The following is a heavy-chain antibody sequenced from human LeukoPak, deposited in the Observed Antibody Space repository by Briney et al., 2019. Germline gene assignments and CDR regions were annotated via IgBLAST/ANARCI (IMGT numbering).Heavy chain of an antibody. CDR3: ARCDRYGGNTEFLFDY. D-gene: IGHD4-23*01. V-gene: IGHV4-59*01. J-gene: IGHJ4*02. CDR2: IYYSGST. CDR1: GGSISSYY. Sequence: SETLSLTCTVSGGSISSYYWSWIRQPPGKGLEWIGYIYYSGSTNYNPSLKSRVTISVDTSKNQFSLELSSVTAADTAVYYCARCDRYGGNTEFLFDYWGQGTLVTVSS.